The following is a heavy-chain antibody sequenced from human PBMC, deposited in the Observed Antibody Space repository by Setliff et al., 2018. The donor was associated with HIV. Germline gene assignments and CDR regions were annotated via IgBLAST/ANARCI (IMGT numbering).Heavy chain of an antibody. D-gene: IGHD6-13*01. V-gene: IGHV4-59*12. CDR3: ARGLYSSSWHVPFYFDY. CDR1: GGSISNDH. CDR2: IYSSGTT. Sequence: PSETLSLTCTVSGGSISNDHWSWIRQPPGKGLEYIGHIYSSGTTNYNPSLKSRVTISLDTSKNQFSLKLTSVTAADTAVYYCARGLYSSSWHVPFYFDYWGQGTLVTVSS. J-gene: IGHJ4*02.